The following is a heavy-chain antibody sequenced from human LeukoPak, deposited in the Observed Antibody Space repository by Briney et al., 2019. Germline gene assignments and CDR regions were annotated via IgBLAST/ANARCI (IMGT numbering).Heavy chain of an antibody. CDR2: INHSGST. Sequence: SETLSLTCAVYGGSFSGYYWSWIRQPPEKGLEWIGEINHSGSTNYNPSLKSRVTISVDTSKNQFSLKLSSVTAADTAVYYCANIIAAEGSWGQGTLVTVSS. V-gene: IGHV4-34*01. D-gene: IGHD6-13*01. J-gene: IGHJ4*02. CDR1: GGSFSGYY. CDR3: ANIIAAEGS.